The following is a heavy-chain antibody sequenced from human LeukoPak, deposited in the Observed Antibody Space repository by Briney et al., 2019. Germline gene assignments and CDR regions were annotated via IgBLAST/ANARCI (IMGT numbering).Heavy chain of an antibody. Sequence: PGRSLRLSCAASGFTFSSYAMHWVRQAPGKGLEWVAVISYDGSNKYYADSVKGRFTISRDNSKNTLYLQMNSLRAEDTAVYYCANLPLNDYGDYGNFDYWGQGTLVTVSS. J-gene: IGHJ4*02. CDR1: GFTFSSYA. CDR3: ANLPLNDYGDYGNFDY. V-gene: IGHV3-30-3*01. D-gene: IGHD4-17*01. CDR2: ISYDGSNK.